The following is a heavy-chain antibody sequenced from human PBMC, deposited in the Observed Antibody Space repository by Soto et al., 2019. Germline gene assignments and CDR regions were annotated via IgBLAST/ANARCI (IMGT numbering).Heavy chain of an antibody. D-gene: IGHD6-19*01. V-gene: IGHV4-38-2*01. CDR1: GYSISSGYY. CDR3: GRARGSTVAGTGYWCDP. Sequence: PSETLSLTGAVSGYSISSGYYWGWIRQPPGKGLEWIGSIYHSVSTYYNPSLKSRVTISVDTSKNQFSLKLSSVTAADTAVYYCGRARGSTVAGTGYWCDPFGRRTLVAVCS. J-gene: IGHJ5*02. CDR2: IYHSVST.